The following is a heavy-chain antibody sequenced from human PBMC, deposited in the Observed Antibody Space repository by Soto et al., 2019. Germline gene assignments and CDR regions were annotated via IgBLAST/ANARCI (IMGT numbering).Heavy chain of an antibody. J-gene: IGHJ6*02. Sequence: PSDSLSHTYTYSGRSLSNYPWSGMRQPPGHRLEWIGYIYYSGSTNYNPSLKSRVTISVDTSKNQFSLKLSSVTAADTAVYYCARGNVACSSTSCYAGYYYYGMDVWGQGTTVT. D-gene: IGHD2-2*01. CDR1: GRSLSNYP. CDR2: IYYSGST. CDR3: ARGNVACSSTSCYAGYYYYGMDV. V-gene: IGHV4-59*01.